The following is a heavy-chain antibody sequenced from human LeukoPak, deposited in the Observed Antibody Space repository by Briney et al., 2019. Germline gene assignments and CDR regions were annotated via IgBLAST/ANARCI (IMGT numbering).Heavy chain of an antibody. V-gene: IGHV4-39*01. CDR1: GGSISSSSYY. D-gene: IGHD7-27*01. J-gene: IGHJ4*02. Sequence: SETLSLTCTVSGGSISSSSYYWGWIRQPPGKGLEWIGSIYYSGSTYYNPSLKSRVTISVDTSKNQFSLKLSSVTAADTAVYYCARLSWGIYYFAYWGQGTLVTVSS. CDR2: IYYSGST. CDR3: ARLSWGIYYFAY.